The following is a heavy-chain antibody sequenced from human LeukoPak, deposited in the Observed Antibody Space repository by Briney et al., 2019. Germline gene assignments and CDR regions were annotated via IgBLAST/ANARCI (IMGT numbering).Heavy chain of an antibody. J-gene: IGHJ4*02. CDR3: AKAGFGTKHIVVVTTTGNYFDY. CDR2: IRYDGSNK. V-gene: IGHV3-30*02. Sequence: GGSLRFSCAASGFTFSSYGMHWVRQAPGKGLEWVAFIRYDGSNKYYADSVKGRFTISRDNSKNTLYLQMNSLGAEDTAVYYCAKAGFGTKHIVVVTTTGNYFDYWGQGTLVTVSS. CDR1: GFTFSSYG. D-gene: IGHD2-21*02.